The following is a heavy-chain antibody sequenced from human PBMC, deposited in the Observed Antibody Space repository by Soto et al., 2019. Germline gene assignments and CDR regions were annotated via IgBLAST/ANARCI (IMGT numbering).Heavy chain of an antibody. Sequence: ASVKVSCKASGYTLTSYAMHWVRQAPGQRLEWMGWINAGNGNTKYSQKFQGRVTITRDTSASTAYMELSSLRSEDTAVYYCAREGPYSSGWYPDAFDIWGQGTMVTVSS. J-gene: IGHJ3*02. D-gene: IGHD6-19*01. V-gene: IGHV1-3*01. CDR3: AREGPYSSGWYPDAFDI. CDR2: INAGNGNT. CDR1: GYTLTSYA.